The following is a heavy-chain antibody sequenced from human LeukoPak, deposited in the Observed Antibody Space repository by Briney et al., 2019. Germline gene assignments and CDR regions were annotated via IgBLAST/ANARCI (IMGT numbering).Heavy chain of an antibody. CDR3: ARGRYDFWSGYYRGYYYYGMDV. J-gene: IGHJ6*02. Sequence: SVKVSCKASGGTFSSYAISRVRQAPGQGLEWMGGIIPIFGTANYAQKFQGRVTITADESTSTAYMELSSLRSEDTAVYYCARGRYDFWSGYYRGYYYYGMDVWGQGTTVTVSS. V-gene: IGHV1-69*01. CDR2: IIPIFGTA. D-gene: IGHD3-3*01. CDR1: GGTFSSYA.